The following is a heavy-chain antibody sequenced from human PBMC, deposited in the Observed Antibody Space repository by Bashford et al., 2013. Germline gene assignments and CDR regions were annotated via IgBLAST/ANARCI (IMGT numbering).Heavy chain of an antibody. CDR2: IYHSGTT. V-gene: IGHV4-4*02. CDR3: ARVVSPSSPNYYYYMDV. Sequence: CQPPGKGLEWIGEIYHSGTTNNNPSLKSRVSISIDKSKNQFSLKLSSVTAADTAVYYCARVVSPSSPNYYYYMDVWGKGTTVTVSS. J-gene: IGHJ6*03. D-gene: IGHD2-2*01.